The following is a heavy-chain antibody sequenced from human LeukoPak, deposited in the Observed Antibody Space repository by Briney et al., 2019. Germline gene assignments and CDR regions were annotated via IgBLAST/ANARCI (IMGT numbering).Heavy chain of an antibody. J-gene: IGHJ5*02. CDR1: GFTFDDYA. CDR2: ISWNSNNI. V-gene: IGHV3-9*01. CDR3: AKDKQYSNCNAGWFDP. Sequence: GGSLRLSCAASGFTFDDYAMHWVRQAPGKGLEWVSGISWNSNNIGYADSVKGRFTISRDNAKNSLYLQMNSLRPEDTAFYYCAKDKQYSNCNAGWFDPWGQGTLVTVSS. D-gene: IGHD4-11*01.